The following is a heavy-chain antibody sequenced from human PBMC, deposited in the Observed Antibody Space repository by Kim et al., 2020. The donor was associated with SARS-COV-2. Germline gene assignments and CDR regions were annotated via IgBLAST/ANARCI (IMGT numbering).Heavy chain of an antibody. J-gene: IGHJ4*01. Sequence: GGSLRLSCAASGFTFSNAWMTWVRQAPGKGLEWVGRIKGELDGGTTDYAAPVKGRFTISRDDSKNTLYLQMNSLRIEDTAVYYCIPPTPEVSSYYLFDH. V-gene: IGHV3-15*01. D-gene: IGHD3-10*01. CDR3: IPPTPEVSSYYLFDH. CDR2: IKGELDGGTT. CDR1: GFTFSNAW.